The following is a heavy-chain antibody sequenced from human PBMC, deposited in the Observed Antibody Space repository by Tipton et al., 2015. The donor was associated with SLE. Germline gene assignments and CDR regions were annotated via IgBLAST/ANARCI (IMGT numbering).Heavy chain of an antibody. D-gene: IGHD6-19*01. CDR1: GGSFSGYY. CDR3: AISPEAVAGDAAFDI. J-gene: IGHJ3*02. CDR2: INHSGST. Sequence: TLSLTCAVYGGSFSGYYWSWIRQPPGKGLEWIGEINHSGSTNYNPSLKSRVTISVDTSKNHFSLKLGSVTAADTAVCYCAISPEAVAGDAAFDIWGQGTMVTVSS. V-gene: IGHV4-34*01.